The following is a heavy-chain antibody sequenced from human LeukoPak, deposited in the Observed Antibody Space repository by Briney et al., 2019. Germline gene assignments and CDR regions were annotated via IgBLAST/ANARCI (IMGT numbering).Heavy chain of an antibody. V-gene: IGHV3-7*03. D-gene: IGHD3-22*01. CDR2: IKQDGSEK. J-gene: IGHJ5*02. CDR1: GFTFSSYW. Sequence: PGGSLRLSCAASGFTFSSYWMGWVRQAPGKGLEWVANIKQDGSEKYYVDSVKGRFTISRDNAKNSLYLQMNSLRAEDTAVYYCARVEYYYDGRGYYYSWFDPWGQGTRVTVSS. CDR3: ARVEYYYDGRGYYYSWFDP.